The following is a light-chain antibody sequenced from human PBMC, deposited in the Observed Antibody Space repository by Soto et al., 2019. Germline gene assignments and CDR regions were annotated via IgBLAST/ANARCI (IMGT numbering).Light chain of an antibody. V-gene: IGKV3D-15*01. Sequence: EIVVTQSRATLSVSPGERATLSCRASQSISSNLAWYQQKRGQAPRLIIYGASTRATGIPARFSGSGSGTEFTLTISSLQSEDFAVYYCQHYYNWPPYTFGQGTKLEIK. J-gene: IGKJ2*01. CDR3: QHYYNWPPYT. CDR1: QSISSN. CDR2: GAS.